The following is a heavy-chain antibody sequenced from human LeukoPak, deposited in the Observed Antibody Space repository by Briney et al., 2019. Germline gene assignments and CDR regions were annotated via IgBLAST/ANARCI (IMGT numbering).Heavy chain of an antibody. CDR1: GFTVSSNY. J-gene: IGHJ4*02. CDR2: ICSGGST. Sequence: GGSLRLSCAASGFTVSSNYMSWVRQAPGKGLEWVSVICSGGSTYYADSVKGRFTISRDNSKNTLYLQMNSLRAEDTAVYYCARWYSSSWYYFDYWGQGTLVTVSS. V-gene: IGHV3-66*01. D-gene: IGHD6-13*01. CDR3: ARWYSSSWYYFDY.